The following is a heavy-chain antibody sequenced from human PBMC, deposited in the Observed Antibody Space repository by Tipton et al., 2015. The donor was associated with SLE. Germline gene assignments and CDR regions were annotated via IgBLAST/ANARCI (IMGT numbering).Heavy chain of an antibody. CDR3: ARIRDGYNPGAFDI. CDR2: IYTSGST. V-gene: IGHV4-61*02. Sequence: TLSLTCTVSGGSISSGSYYWSWIRQPAGKGLEWIGRIYTSGSTNYNPSLKSRVTISVDTSKNQFSLKLSSVTAADTAVYYCARIRDGYNPGAFDIWGQGTMVTVSS. D-gene: IGHD5-24*01. CDR1: GGSISSGSYY. J-gene: IGHJ3*02.